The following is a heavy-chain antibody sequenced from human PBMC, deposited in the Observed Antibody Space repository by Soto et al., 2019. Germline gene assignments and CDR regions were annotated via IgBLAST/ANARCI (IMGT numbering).Heavy chain of an antibody. CDR3: AREGASGFGMDV. J-gene: IGHJ6*02. CDR2: IYTSGTT. V-gene: IGHV4-4*07. CDR1: GGSIRSYY. D-gene: IGHD1-26*01. Sequence: QVQLQESGPGLVKPSETLSLTCTVSGGSIRSYYWSWIRQPAGKPLEWIGRIYTSGTTNYNPSLKSRVTILVDTSKNQFSLKLSSMTAADTAVYYCAREGASGFGMDVWGQGTTVTVSS.